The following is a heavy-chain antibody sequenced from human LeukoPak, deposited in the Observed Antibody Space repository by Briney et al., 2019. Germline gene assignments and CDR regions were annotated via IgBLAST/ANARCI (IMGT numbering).Heavy chain of an antibody. CDR2: ISAYNGNT. J-gene: IGHJ4*02. CDR1: GYTFSSYG. D-gene: IGHD3-22*01. CDR3: ARGYYYDSSGFHSGGEFDY. V-gene: IGHV1-18*01. Sequence: ASVTLSCKASGYTFSSYGISWVRQAPGQGLEWMGWISAYNGNTNYAQKVQGRVTMTTDTSTSTAYMELRSLRSDDTAVYYCARGYYYDSSGFHSGGEFDYWGQGTLVTVSS.